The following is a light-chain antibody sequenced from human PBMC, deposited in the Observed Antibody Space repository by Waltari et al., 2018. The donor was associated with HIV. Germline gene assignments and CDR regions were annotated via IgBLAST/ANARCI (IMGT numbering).Light chain of an antibody. V-gene: IGLV3-1*01. J-gene: IGLJ3*02. Sequence: SYEVTQPPSLSVSPGQTASITCSGDKLGEKYACWYQQKPGQSPILVIYADTKRPPGIPVRFFASNSGNTATLTITGTQAMDEADYYCQAWDSTTRVFGGGTKLTVL. CDR3: QAWDSTTRV. CDR2: ADT. CDR1: KLGEKY.